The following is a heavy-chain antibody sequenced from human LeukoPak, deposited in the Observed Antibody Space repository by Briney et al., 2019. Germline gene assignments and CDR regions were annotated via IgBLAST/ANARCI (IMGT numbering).Heavy chain of an antibody. J-gene: IGHJ5*02. V-gene: IGHV4-39*01. CDR2: IYYSGST. CDR3: ARNGPAATNWFDP. CDR1: GGCISSSSYY. Sequence: SETLSLTCTVSGGCISSSSYYWGWIRQPPGKGLEWIGSIYYSGSTYYNPSLKSRVTISVDTSKNQFSLKLSSVTAADTAVYYCARNGPAATNWFDPWGQGTLVTVSS. D-gene: IGHD2-2*01.